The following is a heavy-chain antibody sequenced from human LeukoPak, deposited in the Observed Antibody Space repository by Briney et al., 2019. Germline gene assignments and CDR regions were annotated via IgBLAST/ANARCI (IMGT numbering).Heavy chain of an antibody. V-gene: IGHV3-48*04. Sequence: PGGSLRLSCAASGFTFSTYSINWVRQAPGKGLEWISYISSSSTTIYYADSVKGRFTISRDNGKNSLYLQMNSLRAEDTAVYYCASDFDWSTGIWGQGTMVTVSS. CDR2: ISSSSTTI. CDR1: GFTFSTYS. D-gene: IGHD3-9*01. CDR3: ASDFDWSTGI. J-gene: IGHJ3*02.